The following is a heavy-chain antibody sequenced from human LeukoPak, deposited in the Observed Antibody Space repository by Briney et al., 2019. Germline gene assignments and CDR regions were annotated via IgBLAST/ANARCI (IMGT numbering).Heavy chain of an antibody. Sequence: PSETLSLTCTVSGGSVSSGSYYWSWIRQPPGKGLEWIGYIYYSGNTNYNPSLKSRVTISVDTSKNQFSLKLSSVTAADTAVYYCARVENDGPNYYFDYWGQGTLVTVSS. CDR2: IYYSGNT. D-gene: IGHD1-1*01. J-gene: IGHJ4*02. CDR1: GGSVSSGSYY. V-gene: IGHV4-61*01. CDR3: ARVENDGPNYYFDY.